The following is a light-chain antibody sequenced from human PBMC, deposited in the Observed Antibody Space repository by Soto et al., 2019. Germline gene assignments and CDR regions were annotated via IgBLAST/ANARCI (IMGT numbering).Light chain of an antibody. V-gene: IGKV3-11*01. CDR2: DVS. J-gene: IGKJ5*01. Sequence: ERVMTQSPATLSVSPGESATLSCRASQSVATNLAWYQQKPGQAPRLLFYDVSNRATGIPARFSGSGSGTDFTLTISSLEPEDFAVYYCQHRYNWLIAFGQGTRLEIK. CDR3: QHRYNWLIA. CDR1: QSVATN.